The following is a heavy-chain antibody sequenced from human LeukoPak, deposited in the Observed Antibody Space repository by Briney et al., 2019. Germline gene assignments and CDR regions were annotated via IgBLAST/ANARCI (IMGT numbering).Heavy chain of an antibody. J-gene: IGHJ4*02. D-gene: IGHD1-26*01. V-gene: IGHV1-18*01. CDR2: ISAYNSNT. CDR1: GYTFTSYG. Sequence: ASVKVSCKASGYTFTSYGISWVRQAPGQGLERMGWISAYNSNTDYAQKLQGRVTMTTDTSTSTAYMELRSLRSDDTAVYYCARDPRSGSFDYWGQGTLVTVSS. CDR3: ARDPRSGSFDY.